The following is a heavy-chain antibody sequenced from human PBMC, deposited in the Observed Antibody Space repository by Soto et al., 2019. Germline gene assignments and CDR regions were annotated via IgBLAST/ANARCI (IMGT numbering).Heavy chain of an antibody. Sequence: GGSLRLSCAASGFSFSTYAMNWVRQAPGMGLEWVSGISGSGNRTYYADSVKGRFTISRDNSKDTLYLQINSLRVEDTAVYYCARGLRLHFDYWGQGTLVTVSS. J-gene: IGHJ4*02. CDR3: ARGLRLHFDY. CDR2: ISGSGNRT. V-gene: IGHV3-23*01. CDR1: GFSFSTYA. D-gene: IGHD5-18*01.